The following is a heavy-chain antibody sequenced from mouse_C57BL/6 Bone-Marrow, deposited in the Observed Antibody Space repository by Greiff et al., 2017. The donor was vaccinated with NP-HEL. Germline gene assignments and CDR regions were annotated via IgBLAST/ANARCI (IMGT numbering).Heavy chain of an antibody. CDR1: GFSFNTYA. CDR2: IRSKSNNYAT. D-gene: IGHD1-1*01. V-gene: IGHV10-1*01. CDR3: VRFYYGSSHYAMDY. Sequence: EVKVVESGGGLVQPKGSLKLSCAASGFSFNTYAMNWVRQAPGKGLEWVARIRSKSNNYATYYADSVKDRFTISRDDSESMLYLQMNNLKTEDTAMYYCVRFYYGSSHYAMDYWGQGTSVTVSS. J-gene: IGHJ4*01.